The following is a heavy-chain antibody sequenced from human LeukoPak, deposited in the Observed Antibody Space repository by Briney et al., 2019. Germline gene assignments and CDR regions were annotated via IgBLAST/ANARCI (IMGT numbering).Heavy chain of an antibody. Sequence: GGSLRLSCAAFGFTFRNHAMNWVRQTPGKGLEWVSIISGRDHTTYYADSVKGRFTISRDNSKNTLYLQMNSLRAEDSAVYYCAKGGGFGDDGSYYFDYWGQGTLVTVSS. V-gene: IGHV3-23*01. CDR2: ISGRDHTT. CDR1: GFTFRNHA. J-gene: IGHJ4*02. CDR3: AKGGGFGDDGSYYFDY. D-gene: IGHD3-10*01.